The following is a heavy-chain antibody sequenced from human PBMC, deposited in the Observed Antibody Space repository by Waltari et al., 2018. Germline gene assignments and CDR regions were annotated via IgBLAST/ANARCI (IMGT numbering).Heavy chain of an antibody. J-gene: IGHJ4*02. V-gene: IGHV3-23*01. D-gene: IGHD2-21*02. CDR3: AKVVVVTAANFDY. CDR2: ISGSGGST. Sequence: YAMSWVRQAPGKGLEWVSAISGSGGSTYYADSVKGRFTISRDNSKNTLYLQMNSLRAEDTAVYYCAKVVVVTAANFDYWGQGTLVTVSS. CDR1: YA.